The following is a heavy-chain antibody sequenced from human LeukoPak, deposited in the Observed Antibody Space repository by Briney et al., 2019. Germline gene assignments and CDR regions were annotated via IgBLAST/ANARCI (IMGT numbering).Heavy chain of an antibody. J-gene: IGHJ4*02. Sequence: ASVKVSCKASGYTFTDYYIHWVRQAPGQGLEWMGWINPNSGGTNYAQEFQGRVTMTRDTSISTAYMELSSLKSDGTAVYYCARFLGYCSGGSCYFDYWGQGTLVTASS. CDR3: ARFLGYCSGGSCYFDY. CDR1: GYTFTDYY. D-gene: IGHD2-15*01. CDR2: INPNSGGT. V-gene: IGHV1-2*02.